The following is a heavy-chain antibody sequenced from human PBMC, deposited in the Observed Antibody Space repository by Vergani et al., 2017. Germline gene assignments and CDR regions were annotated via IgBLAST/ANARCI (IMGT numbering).Heavy chain of an antibody. V-gene: IGHV4-61*01. CDR2: IYYSGST. D-gene: IGHD1-26*01. CDR1: GGSVSSGSYY. J-gene: IGHJ6*02. CDR3: ARAHWEYGMDV. Sequence: QVQLQESGPGLVKPSETLSLTCTVSGGSVSSGSYYWSWIRQPPGKGLEWIGYIYYSGSTNYNPSLKSRVTISVDTSKNQFSLKLSSVTAADTAVYYCARAHWEYGMDVWGQGTTVTVSS.